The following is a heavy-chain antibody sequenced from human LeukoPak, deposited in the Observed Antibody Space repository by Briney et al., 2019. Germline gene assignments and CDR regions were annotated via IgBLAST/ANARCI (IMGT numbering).Heavy chain of an antibody. CDR1: VYTFTTYY. Sequence: GASVTVSRKASVYTFTTYYMHLVRQAPREGLEWMGVINPSGGSTSYEQKYQGRVTMTRDMSTSTVYMEMSSLRSEDTVVYYCARSSSNGYNYYYYYYYMDVWGKGTTVTISS. J-gene: IGHJ6*03. V-gene: IGHV1-46*01. CDR2: INPSGGST. D-gene: IGHD5-24*01. CDR3: ARSSSNGYNYYYYYYYMDV.